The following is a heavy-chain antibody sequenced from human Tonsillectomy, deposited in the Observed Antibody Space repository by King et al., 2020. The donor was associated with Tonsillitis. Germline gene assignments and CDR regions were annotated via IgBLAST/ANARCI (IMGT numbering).Heavy chain of an antibody. CDR2: ISDSGAGT. V-gene: IGHV3-23*04. Sequence: VQLVESGGALVQPGGSLRLSCAASEFTFSNYAMSWVRQAPGKGLEWVSSISDSGAGTFYADSVKGRFTISRDNSKNTLYLQINSLRAEDTAVYFCAKGAYGVWYFDYWGQGTLVTVSS. D-gene: IGHD4-17*01. CDR3: AKGAYGVWYFDY. J-gene: IGHJ4*02. CDR1: EFTFSNYA.